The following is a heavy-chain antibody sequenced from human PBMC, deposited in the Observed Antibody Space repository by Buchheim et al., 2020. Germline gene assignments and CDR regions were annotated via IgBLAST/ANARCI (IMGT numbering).Heavy chain of an antibody. D-gene: IGHD1-26*01. V-gene: IGHV4-4*02. Sequence: VQLQESGPGLVKPSGTLSLSCEVSDGAISSNKWWSWVRRPPGQGLEWIGEIHASGTTNYNPSLTSRVSISIDKSKNQLSLELRSVTAADTGLYLCAREVYGASYALDSWGQGT. CDR2: IHASGTT. J-gene: IGHJ4*02. CDR1: DGAISSNKW. CDR3: AREVYGASYALDS.